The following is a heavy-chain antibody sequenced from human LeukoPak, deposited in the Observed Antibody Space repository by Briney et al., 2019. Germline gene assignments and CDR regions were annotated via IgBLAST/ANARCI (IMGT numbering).Heavy chain of an antibody. D-gene: IGHD2-15*01. CDR1: GFTFSNYY. CDR2: ISSSGSTI. CDR3: ARGDIVGYYYYGMDV. V-gene: IGHV3-11*04. J-gene: IGHJ6*02. Sequence: PGGSLRLSCAASGFTFSNYYMSWIRQAPGKGLEWVSYISSSGSTIYYADSVKGRFTISRDNSKNTLYLQMNSLRAEDTAVYYCARGDIVGYYYYGMDVWGQGTTVTVSS.